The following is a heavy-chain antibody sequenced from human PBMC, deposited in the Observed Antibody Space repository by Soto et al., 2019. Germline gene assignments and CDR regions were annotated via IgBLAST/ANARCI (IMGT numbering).Heavy chain of an antibody. CDR2: IYYSGST. CDR3: AAPKYSSGWSPHDAFDI. CDR1: GGSISSSSYY. D-gene: IGHD6-19*01. V-gene: IGHV4-39*01. J-gene: IGHJ3*02. Sequence: SETLSLTCTVSGGSISSSSYYWGWIRQPPGKGLEWIGSIYYSGSTYYNPSLKSRVTISVDTSKNQFSLKLSSVTAADTAVYYCAAPKYSSGWSPHDAFDIWGQGTMVTVSS.